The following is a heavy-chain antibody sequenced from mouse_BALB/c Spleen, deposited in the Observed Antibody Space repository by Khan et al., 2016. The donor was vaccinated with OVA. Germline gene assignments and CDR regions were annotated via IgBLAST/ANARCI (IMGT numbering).Heavy chain of an antibody. CDR3: ARNIYYCTGDYAMDY. J-gene: IGHJ4*01. CDR1: GYTFTDYA. CDR2: ISTYSGNT. Sequence: QVQLQQSGPELVRPGVSVMISCKGSGYTFTDYAVHWVKQSHAKSLEWIGVISTYSGNTDYNQKFKGKATVTVAKSSSTAYMELARLTSEDSAIYYCARNIYYCTGDYAMDYWGQGTSVTVSS. V-gene: IGHV1S137*01. D-gene: IGHD2-1*01.